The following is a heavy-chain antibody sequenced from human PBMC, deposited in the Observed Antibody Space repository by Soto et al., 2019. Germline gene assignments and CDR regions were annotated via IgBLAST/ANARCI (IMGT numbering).Heavy chain of an antibody. V-gene: IGHV2-5*01. CDR2: IYWNDDK. J-gene: IGHJ4*02. CDR3: AHRRAYCSGGSCYTPPFEY. D-gene: IGHD2-15*01. CDR1: GFSLVSEGDC. Sequence: ESLRTLVNPTQTLTLTCTFSGFSLVSEGDCVGWILQPPGKALEWLALIYWNDDKRYSPSLKSRLTITKDTSKNQVVLTMTNMDPVDTATYYCAHRRAYCSGGSCYTPPFEYWGQGTLVTVSS.